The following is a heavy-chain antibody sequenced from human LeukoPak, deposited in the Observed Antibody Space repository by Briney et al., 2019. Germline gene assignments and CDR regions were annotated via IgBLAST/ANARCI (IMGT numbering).Heavy chain of an antibody. Sequence: ASVKVSCKASGDSFSSYAFSWVRQAPGQGLEWMGRIIPILDTANYAQNFQGRVTITADKSTSTVYMEVSSLRSEDTAVYYCASREYDSSGYYLYYFDYWGQGILVTVSS. J-gene: IGHJ4*02. D-gene: IGHD3-22*01. V-gene: IGHV1-69*04. CDR2: IIPILDTA. CDR3: ASREYDSSGYYLYYFDY. CDR1: GDSFSSYA.